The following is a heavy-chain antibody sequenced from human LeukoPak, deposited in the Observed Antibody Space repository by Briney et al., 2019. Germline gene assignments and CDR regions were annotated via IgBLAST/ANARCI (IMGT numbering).Heavy chain of an antibody. V-gene: IGHV1-69*10. D-gene: IGHD1-26*01. CDR2: AIPFLGTA. CDR3: AILGTVPY. CDR1: GGTFISYV. Sequence: ASVKVSCKASGGTFISYVISWVRQAPGQGHEWMGGAIPFLGTANYAQKFQDRITITAEKSTTKTYMELRSLRSDDTAIYYCAILGTVPYWGQGTQITVSS. J-gene: IGHJ4*02.